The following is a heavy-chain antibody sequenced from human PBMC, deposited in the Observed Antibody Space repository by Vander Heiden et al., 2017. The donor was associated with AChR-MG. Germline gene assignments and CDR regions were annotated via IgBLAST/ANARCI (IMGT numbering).Heavy chain of an antibody. D-gene: IGHD3-22*01. CDR3: ARGYYYYDSSGYAY. CDR1: GGSFSGYY. Sequence: VQLQQWGAGLLKPSETLSLTCAVYGGSFSGYYWSWIRQPPGKGLQWIGEINHRGSPNYNPSLKSRVTISGDTSKNQFSLKLSSVTAADTAVYYCARGYYYYDSSGYAYWGQGTLVTVSS. V-gene: IGHV4-34*01. CDR2: INHRGSP. J-gene: IGHJ4*02.